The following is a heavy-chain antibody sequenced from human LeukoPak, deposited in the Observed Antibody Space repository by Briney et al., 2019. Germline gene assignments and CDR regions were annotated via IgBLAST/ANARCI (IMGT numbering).Heavy chain of an antibody. CDR3: TSQGAVKQKDCYYYGMDV. D-gene: IGHD2-21*01. J-gene: IGHJ6*02. CDR2: INPNSGGR. CDR1: GYAFTGCC. Sequence: ASVKVSCKGSGYAFTGCCMHWVRQATGQGLEWMGRINPNSGGRRCAQKFQGRVTMTRDTAVSTAYMELSRLRSDDTPVYYRTSQGAVKQKDCYYYGMDVWAQGTTVTVSS. V-gene: IGHV1-2*06.